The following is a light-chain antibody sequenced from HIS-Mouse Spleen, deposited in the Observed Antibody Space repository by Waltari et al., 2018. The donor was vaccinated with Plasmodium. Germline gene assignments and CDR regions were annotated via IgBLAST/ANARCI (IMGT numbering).Light chain of an antibody. CDR3: QAWDSSTYVV. V-gene: IGLV3-1*01. J-gene: IGLJ2*01. CDR2: EDS. CDR1: KLGDKY. Sequence: SYELTHPPSVSVSPGQTASITCSGEKLGDKYACWYQKKPGQYPVLVIYEDSKRPSGIPDRFSGSNSGNTSTLTISGTQAMDEADYYCQAWDSSTYVVFGGWTKLTVL.